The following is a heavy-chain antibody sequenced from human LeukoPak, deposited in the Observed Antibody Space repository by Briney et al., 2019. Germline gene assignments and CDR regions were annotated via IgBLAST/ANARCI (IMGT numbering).Heavy chain of an antibody. Sequence: WASVKVSCKASGYTFTSYGISWVRQAPGQGVEWMGWISAYNGNTNYAQKLQGRVTMTTDTSTSTAYMELRSLRSDDTAVYYCARARQWLPTGGFDYWGQGTLVTVSS. J-gene: IGHJ4*02. CDR2: ISAYNGNT. CDR3: ARARQWLPTGGFDY. V-gene: IGHV1-18*01. D-gene: IGHD6-19*01. CDR1: GYTFTSYG.